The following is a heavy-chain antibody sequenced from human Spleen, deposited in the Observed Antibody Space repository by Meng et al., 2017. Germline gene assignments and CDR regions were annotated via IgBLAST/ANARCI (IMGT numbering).Heavy chain of an antibody. CDR3: ARLAGTIYYFDS. Sequence: GGSLRLSCKGSGYSFTSYWIGWVRQMPGKGLEWMGVIYPGDSDTRYSPSFQGHVTISADKSITTVYLQWSSLKASDTAIYYCARLAGTIYYFDSWGQGTLVTVSS. D-gene: IGHD4-17*01. V-gene: IGHV5-51*01. CDR1: GYSFTSYW. CDR2: IYPGDSDT. J-gene: IGHJ4*02.